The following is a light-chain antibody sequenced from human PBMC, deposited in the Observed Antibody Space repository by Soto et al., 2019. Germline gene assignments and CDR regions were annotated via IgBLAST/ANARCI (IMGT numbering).Light chain of an antibody. J-gene: IGKJ5*01. CDR2: GPS. CDR1: QSVSYN. CDR3: QQYTSWPPIT. V-gene: IGKV3-15*01. Sequence: EIVVTPSPATLSVSPGGRVTLLWRASQSVSYNLAWYQQQPGQAPRLLIYGPSTRATGIPARFSGGGSGTEFTLTISSLQPEDFGVYYGQQYTSWPPITFGQGTRLEIK.